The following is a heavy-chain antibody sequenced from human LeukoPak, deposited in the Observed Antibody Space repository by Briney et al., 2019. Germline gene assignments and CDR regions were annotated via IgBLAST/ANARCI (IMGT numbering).Heavy chain of an antibody. Sequence: GGSLRLSCAASGFTFDDYAMHWVRQAPGKGLEWVSGISWNSGNIGYANSVKGRFTISRDNAKNSLYLQMNSLRAEDTAVYYCARGIKMVRGVNGAFDIWGQGTMVTVSS. V-gene: IGHV3-9*01. D-gene: IGHD3-10*01. J-gene: IGHJ3*02. CDR2: ISWNSGNI. CDR3: ARGIKMVRGVNGAFDI. CDR1: GFTFDDYA.